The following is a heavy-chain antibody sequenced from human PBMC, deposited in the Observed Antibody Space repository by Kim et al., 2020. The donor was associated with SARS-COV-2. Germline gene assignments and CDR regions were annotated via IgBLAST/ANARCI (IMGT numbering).Heavy chain of an antibody. J-gene: IGHJ6*02. D-gene: IGHD6-13*01. Sequence: ASVKVSCKASGYTFTGYAMHWVRQAPGQRLEWMGWINAGNGNTKYSQKFQGRVTITRDTSASTAYMELSSLRSEDTAVYYCARDPDIVAAAGSIYYYYYGMDVWGQGTTVTVSS. CDR3: ARDPDIVAAAGSIYYYYYGMDV. CDR2: INAGNGNT. V-gene: IGHV1-3*01. CDR1: GYTFTGYA.